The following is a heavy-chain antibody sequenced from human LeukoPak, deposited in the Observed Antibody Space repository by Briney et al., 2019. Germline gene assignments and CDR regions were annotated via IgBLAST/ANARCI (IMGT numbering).Heavy chain of an antibody. CDR1: GDSVSRNSAA. CDR2: TYYRSKWYN. Sequence: SQTPSLTCAISGDSVSRNSAAWNWIRQSPSRGLEWLGRTYYRSKWYNDYAVSVKSRITINPDTSKNQFSLQLNSVTPEDTAVYYCARDRGGSGSYIPNWFDPWGQGTLVTVSS. V-gene: IGHV6-1*01. D-gene: IGHD3-10*01. J-gene: IGHJ5*02. CDR3: ARDRGGSGSYIPNWFDP.